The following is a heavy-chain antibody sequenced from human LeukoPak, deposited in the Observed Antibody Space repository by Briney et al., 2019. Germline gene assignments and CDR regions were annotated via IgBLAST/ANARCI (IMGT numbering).Heavy chain of an antibody. V-gene: IGHV4-59*01. D-gene: IGHD1-14*01. CDR3: ARVGPTGNYYFDY. Sequence: SETLSLTCTVSGGSIRSYYWSWIRQPPGKGLEWIGYIYYSGSTNYNPSLKSRVTISVDTSKNQLSLKLSSVTAADTAVYYCARVGPTGNYYFDYWGQGTLVTVSS. CDR2: IYYSGST. J-gene: IGHJ4*02. CDR1: GGSIRSYY.